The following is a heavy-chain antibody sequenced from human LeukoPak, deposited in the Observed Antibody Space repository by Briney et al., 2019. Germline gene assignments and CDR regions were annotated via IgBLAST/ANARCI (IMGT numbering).Heavy chain of an antibody. J-gene: IGHJ4*02. CDR1: GFTFSSYG. CDR2: TRNKANSYTT. Sequence: GGSLRLSCAASGFTFSSYGMHWVRQAPGKGLEWVGRTRNKANSYTTEYAASVKGRFTISRDDSKNSLYLQMNSLKTEDTAVYYCARVGFDYWGQGTLVTVSS. V-gene: IGHV3-72*01. CDR3: ARVGFDY.